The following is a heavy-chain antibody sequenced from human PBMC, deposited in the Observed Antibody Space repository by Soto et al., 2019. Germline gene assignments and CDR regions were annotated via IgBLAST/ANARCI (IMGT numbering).Heavy chain of an antibody. CDR3: AIRASYYDSSGYFDY. Sequence: EVQLVESGGGLVQPGGSLRLSCAASGFTFSSYWMHWVRQAPGKGLVWVSRINSDGSSTSYADSVKGRFTISRDNAKDTLYLQMNSLRAEDTAVYYCAIRASYYDSSGYFDYWGQGTLVTVSS. D-gene: IGHD3-22*01. CDR2: INSDGSST. CDR1: GFTFSSYW. V-gene: IGHV3-74*01. J-gene: IGHJ4*02.